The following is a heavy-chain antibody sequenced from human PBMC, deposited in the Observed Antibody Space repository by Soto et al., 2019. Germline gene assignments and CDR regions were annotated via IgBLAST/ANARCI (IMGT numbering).Heavy chain of an antibody. Sequence: PGGSLRLSCAASGFTISSYGMHWVRQAPGKGLEWVAVICGDGSNKYYADSVKGRFTISRDSSKNTLYLQMNSLRAEDTAVYYCAKEAIVVVVASTDYSRQGTLVTVSP. CDR1: GFTISSYG. V-gene: IGHV3-33*06. J-gene: IGHJ4*02. CDR3: AKEAIVVVVASTDY. D-gene: IGHD2-15*01. CDR2: ICGDGSNK.